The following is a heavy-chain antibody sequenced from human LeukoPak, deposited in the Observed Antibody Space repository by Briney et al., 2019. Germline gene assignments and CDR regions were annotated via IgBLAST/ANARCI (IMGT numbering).Heavy chain of an antibody. CDR2: IYYSGST. CDR1: GGSISSYY. V-gene: IGHV4-59*01. Sequence: SETLSLTCTVSGGSISSYYWSWIRQPPGKGLEWIGYIYYSGSTNYNPSLKSRVTTSVDTSKNQFSLKLSSVTAADTAVYYCAREATRGTNFDYWGQGTLVTVSS. D-gene: IGHD1-26*01. CDR3: AREATRGTNFDY. J-gene: IGHJ4*02.